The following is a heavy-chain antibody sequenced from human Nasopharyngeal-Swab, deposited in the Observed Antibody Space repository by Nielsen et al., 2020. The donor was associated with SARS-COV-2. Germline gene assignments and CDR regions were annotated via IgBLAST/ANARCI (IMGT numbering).Heavy chain of an antibody. V-gene: IGHV1-46*01. D-gene: IGHD2-2*01. CDR1: GYTFTSYY. J-gene: IGHJ6*02. Sequence: ASVNVSCKASGYTFTSYYMHGVRQAPGQGLEWMGRINPTGGSTPYAQKLQGRVTMTRDTSTSTVYMELSSMRSEDTAVYYCARNIVVVPAAILYYYYAMDVWGQGTTVTVSS. CDR3: ARNIVVVPAAILYYYYAMDV. CDR2: INPTGGST.